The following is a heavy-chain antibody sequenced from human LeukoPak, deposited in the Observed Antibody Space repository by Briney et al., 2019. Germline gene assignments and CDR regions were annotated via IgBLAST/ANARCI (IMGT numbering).Heavy chain of an antibody. CDR2: VYYSGKT. Sequence: PSETLSLTCAVSGGSISGHYWSWIRQSPGKGLEWIGYVYYSGKTYYSSSLRGRVTISADTSKNHFSLKLTSVTAADTAVYYCARLLDNDSSGDPDTFDMWGQGTMVTVSS. CDR1: GGSISGHY. CDR3: ARLLDNDSSGDPDTFDM. V-gene: IGHV4-59*11. D-gene: IGHD3-22*01. J-gene: IGHJ3*02.